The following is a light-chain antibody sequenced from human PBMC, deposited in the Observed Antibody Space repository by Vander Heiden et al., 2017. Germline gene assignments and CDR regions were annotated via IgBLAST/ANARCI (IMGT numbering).Light chain of an antibody. CDR3: QQSYSTPLT. J-gene: IGKJ4*01. V-gene: IGKV1-39*01. Sequence: DIQMTQSPSSLSASVGDRVTITCRASQSISSYLNWYQQKPGKAPKLLIYSASSLQSGGPSRFSGSGSGTVFTLTISSLQPEDFATYYCQQSYSTPLTFGGGTKVEIK. CDR1: QSISSY. CDR2: SAS.